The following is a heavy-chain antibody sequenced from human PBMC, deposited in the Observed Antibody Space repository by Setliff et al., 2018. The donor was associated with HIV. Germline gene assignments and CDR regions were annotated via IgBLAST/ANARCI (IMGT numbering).Heavy chain of an antibody. J-gene: IGHJ4*02. D-gene: IGHD6-6*01. CDR3: AREGGRWQLVFLDY. CDR2: IKQDGSEK. CDR1: GFTFSSYW. Sequence: GGSLRLSCAASGFTFSSYWMSWVRQAPGKGLEWVANIKQDGSEKYYVDSVKGRFTISRDNAKNSLYLQMNSLRAEDTAVYYCAREGGRWQLVFLDYWGQGTLVTV. V-gene: IGHV3-7*01.